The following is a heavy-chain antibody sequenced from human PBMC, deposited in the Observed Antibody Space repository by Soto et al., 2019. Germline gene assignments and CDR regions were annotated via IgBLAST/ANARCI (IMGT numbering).Heavy chain of an antibody. V-gene: IGHV4-31*03. Sequence: PSETLSLTGTVSGSSISSGGYYWSWIRQHPGKGLEWIGYIYYSGSTYYNPSLKSRVTISVDTSKNQFSLKLSSVTAADTAVYYCARDLRGGYHRMDVWGQGTPVTVPS. J-gene: IGHJ6*02. CDR2: IYYSGST. CDR3: ARDLRGGYHRMDV. CDR1: GSSISSGGYY. D-gene: IGHD6-25*01.